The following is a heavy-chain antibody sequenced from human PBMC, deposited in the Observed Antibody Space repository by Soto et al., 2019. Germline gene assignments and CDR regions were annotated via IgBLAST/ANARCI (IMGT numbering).Heavy chain of an antibody. CDR2: INHSGST. V-gene: IGHV4-34*01. Sequence: QVQLQQWGPGLLKPSEPLSLTSAVYGGSFSGYYWSGIRRPPGKGLEWIGEINHSGSTNYNPSLKSRVTISVDTSKNQFSLKLSSVTAADTAVYYCARLLPGYSSSWALFDYWGQGTLVTVSS. D-gene: IGHD6-13*01. CDR3: ARLLPGYSSSWALFDY. CDR1: GGSFSGYY. J-gene: IGHJ4*02.